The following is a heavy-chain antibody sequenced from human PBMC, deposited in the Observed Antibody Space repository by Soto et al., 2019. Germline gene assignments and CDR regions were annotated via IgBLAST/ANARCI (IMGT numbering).Heavy chain of an antibody. J-gene: IGHJ4*02. Sequence: QVQLVQSGAEVKKPGSSVRLSCTASGDTFSFYTISWVRQAPGQGPEWMGRVIPMVGMADYPQTFQGRVTISADKATRTAYMVLSRVRSAGTAGHFCGPKYGLGSTHFDYWGQGTLVTASS. CDR3: GPKYGLGSTHFDY. D-gene: IGHD3-10*01. V-gene: IGHV1-69*02. CDR1: GDTFSFYT. CDR2: VIPMVGMA.